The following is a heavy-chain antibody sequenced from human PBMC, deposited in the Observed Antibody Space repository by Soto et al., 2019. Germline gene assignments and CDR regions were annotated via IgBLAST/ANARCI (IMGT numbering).Heavy chain of an antibody. CDR1: GFTFSSYD. J-gene: IGHJ4*02. V-gene: IGHV3-30*18. CDR2: VSYDGSNE. D-gene: IGHD4-17*01. CDR3: AKDDYGFDC. Sequence: PGGSLRLSCAASGFTFSSYDMHWVRQAPGKGLEWVAVVSYDGSNEYYADSVKGRFTISRDNSKNTLYLQMNSLRGEDTAVYYCAKDDYGFDCWGQGTLVTVSS.